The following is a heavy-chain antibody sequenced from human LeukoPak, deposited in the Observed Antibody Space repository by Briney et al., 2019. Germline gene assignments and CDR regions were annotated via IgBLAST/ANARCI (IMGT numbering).Heavy chain of an antibody. J-gene: IGHJ4*02. CDR3: TKPPGYCSSTSCYSSPQADDY. CDR2: IRSKAYGGTT. CDR1: GFTFGDYA. V-gene: IGHV3-49*04. Sequence: GGSLRLSCTASGFTFGDYAMSWVRQAPGKGLEWVGFIRSKAYGGTTEYAASVKGRFTISRDDSKSIAYLQMNSLKTEDTAVYYCTKPPGYCSSTSCYSSPQADDYLGQGNLVTVSS. D-gene: IGHD2-2*01.